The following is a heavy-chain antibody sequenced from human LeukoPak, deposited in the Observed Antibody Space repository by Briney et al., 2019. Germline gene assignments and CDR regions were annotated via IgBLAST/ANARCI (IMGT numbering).Heavy chain of an antibody. V-gene: IGHV3-66*01. CDR3: AATYYYDGSGDY. Sequence: SGRSLRLSCAASGFTVSDNYMSWVRQAPGKGLEWVSVIYRGGSTYYADSVKGRFTISRDNAKHSLYLLMNSLRTEDTAVYYCAATYYYDGSGDYWGQGTLVTVSS. D-gene: IGHD3-22*01. CDR2: IYRGGST. J-gene: IGHJ4*02. CDR1: GFTVSDNY.